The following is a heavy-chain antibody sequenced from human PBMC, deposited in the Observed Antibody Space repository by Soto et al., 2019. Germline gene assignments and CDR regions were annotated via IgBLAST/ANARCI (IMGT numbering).Heavy chain of an antibody. CDR3: ARSDGGNSGWFDP. Sequence: GGSLRLSCAASGFTFSSYGMHWVRQAPGKGLEWVAVIWYDGSNKYYADSVKGRLTISRDNSKNTLYLQMNSLRAEDTAVYYCARSDGGNSGWFDPWGQGTLVTVSS. CDR2: IWYDGSNK. D-gene: IGHD2-21*02. J-gene: IGHJ5*02. CDR1: GFTFSSYG. V-gene: IGHV3-33*01.